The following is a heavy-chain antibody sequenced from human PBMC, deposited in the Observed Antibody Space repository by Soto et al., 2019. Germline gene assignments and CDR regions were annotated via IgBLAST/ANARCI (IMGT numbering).Heavy chain of an antibody. CDR3: ARGPPLVVPAAIQVSPYYYYYMDV. J-gene: IGHJ6*03. V-gene: IGHV3-13*01. D-gene: IGHD2-2*01. CDR1: GFTFSSYD. Sequence: GGSLRLSCAASGFTFSSYDMHWVRQATGKGLEWVSAIGTAGDTYYPGSVKGRFTISRENAKNSLYLQMNSLRAGDTTVYYCARGPPLVVPAAIQVSPYYYYYMDVWGKGTTVTVSS. CDR2: IGTAGDT.